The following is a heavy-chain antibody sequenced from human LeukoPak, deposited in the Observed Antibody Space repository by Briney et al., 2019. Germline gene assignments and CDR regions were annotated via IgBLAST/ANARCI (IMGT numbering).Heavy chain of an antibody. Sequence: GGSLRLSCAASGFTFSSYGMNWVRQAPGKGLEWVAVISYDGSNKYYADSVKGRFTISRDNFKNTLFLQMNSLRAEDTATYYCARPSGDYARGGFDIWGQGTMVTVFS. J-gene: IGHJ3*02. D-gene: IGHD4-17*01. CDR3: ARPSGDYARGGFDI. CDR2: ISYDGSNK. V-gene: IGHV3-30*03. CDR1: GFTFSSYG.